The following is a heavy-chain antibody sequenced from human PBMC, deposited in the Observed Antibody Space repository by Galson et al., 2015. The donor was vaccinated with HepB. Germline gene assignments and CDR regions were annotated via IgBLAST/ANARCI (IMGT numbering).Heavy chain of an antibody. CDR2: ISSSSSYI. D-gene: IGHD3-10*01. Sequence: SLRLSCAASGFTLSSYSMNWVRQAPGKGLEWVSSISSSSSYIYYADSVKGRFTISRDNAKNSLYLQMNSLRAEDTAVYYCARVDGLLWFGELPYYYYGMDVWGQGTTVTVSS. J-gene: IGHJ6*02. CDR3: ARVDGLLWFGELPYYYYGMDV. V-gene: IGHV3-21*01. CDR1: GFTLSSYS.